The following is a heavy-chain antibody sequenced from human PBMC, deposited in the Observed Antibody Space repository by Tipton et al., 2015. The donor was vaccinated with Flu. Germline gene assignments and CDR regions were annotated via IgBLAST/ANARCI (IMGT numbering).Heavy chain of an antibody. Sequence: TLSLTCTVPSGSISSSSYYWGWIRQPPGKGLEWIGSIYYSGSTYYNPSLKSRVTISVDTSKNQFSLKLSSVTAADTAVYYCARLRANYHDSSGYSDYWGQGTLVTVSS. J-gene: IGHJ4*02. D-gene: IGHD3-22*01. CDR2: IYYSGST. V-gene: IGHV4-39*07. CDR1: SGSISSSSYY. CDR3: ARLRANYHDSSGYSDY.